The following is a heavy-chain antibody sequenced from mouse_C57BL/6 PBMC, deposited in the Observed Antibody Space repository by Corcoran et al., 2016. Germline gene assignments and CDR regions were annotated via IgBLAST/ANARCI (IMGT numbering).Heavy chain of an antibody. D-gene: IGHD1-1*01. CDR3: ARRYYYGSSYAYFDY. Sequence: QIQLVQSVPELKKPGATVKISCKASGYTFTTYGMSWVKQAPGKGLKWMGWINTYSGVPTYADDFKGRFAFSLETSASTAYLQINNLKNEDTATYFCARRYYYGSSYAYFDYWGQGTTLTVSS. CDR2: INTYSGVP. CDR1: GYTFTTYG. V-gene: IGHV9-3*01. J-gene: IGHJ2*01.